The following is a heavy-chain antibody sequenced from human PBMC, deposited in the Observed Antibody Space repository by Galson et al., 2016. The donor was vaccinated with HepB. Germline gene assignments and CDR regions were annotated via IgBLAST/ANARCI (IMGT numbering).Heavy chain of an antibody. CDR2: ISAGSGST. V-gene: IGHV1-3*01. D-gene: IGHD5-18*01. CDR1: GYTFTTYP. CDR3: ARDRGYGSDTFDF. Sequence: SVKVSCKVSGYTFTTYPMHWVRQAPGQRLEWMGWISAGSGSTESSQKFQGRVTITSDTSANTAYMELRSLTSDDTAVYYCARDRGYGSDTFDFWGQGTMVTASS. J-gene: IGHJ3*01.